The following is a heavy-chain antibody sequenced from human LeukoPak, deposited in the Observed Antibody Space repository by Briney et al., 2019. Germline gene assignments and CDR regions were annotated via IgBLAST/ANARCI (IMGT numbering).Heavy chain of an antibody. J-gene: IGHJ4*02. Sequence: PGGSLRLSCAASGFTFSSYWMSWVRQAPGKGLEWVANIKQDGSEKNYVDSVEGRFTISRDNAKTSLYLQMNSLRVEDTAVYYCARSLWPEDYWGQGTLVTVSS. CDR1: GFTFSSYW. CDR2: IKQDGSEK. V-gene: IGHV3-7*01. D-gene: IGHD5-18*01. CDR3: ARSLWPEDY.